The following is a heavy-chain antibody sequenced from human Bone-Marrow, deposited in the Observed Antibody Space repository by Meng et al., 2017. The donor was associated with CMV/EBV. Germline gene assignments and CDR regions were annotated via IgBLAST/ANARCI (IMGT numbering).Heavy chain of an antibody. Sequence: SETLSLTCAVYGGSFSGYYWSWIRQPPGKGLEWIGEIYHSGSTNYNPSLKSRVTISVDKSKNQFSLKLSSVTAADTAVYYCARYCSGGSCYSHLYGMDVWGQGTTVTFSS. CDR2: IYHSGST. J-gene: IGHJ6*01. D-gene: IGHD2-15*01. V-gene: IGHV4-34*01. CDR1: GGSFSGYY. CDR3: ARYCSGGSCYSHLYGMDV.